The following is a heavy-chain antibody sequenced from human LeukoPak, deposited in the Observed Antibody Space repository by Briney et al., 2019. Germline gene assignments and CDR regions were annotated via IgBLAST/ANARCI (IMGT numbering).Heavy chain of an antibody. D-gene: IGHD4-17*01. V-gene: IGHV4-38-2*01. Sequence: PSETLSLTCAVSGYSISSGYYWDWIRQPPGKGLEWIGIIYHSGSTYYNPSLKSRVTISVDTSENQFSLKLTSVTAADTAFYYCASRGDSGSYWYFDLWGRGTLVTVAS. J-gene: IGHJ2*01. CDR1: GYSISSGYY. CDR2: IYHSGST. CDR3: ASRGDSGSYWYFDL.